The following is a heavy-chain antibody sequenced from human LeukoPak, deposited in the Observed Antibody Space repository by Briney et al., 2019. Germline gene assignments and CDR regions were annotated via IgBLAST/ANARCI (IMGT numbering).Heavy chain of an antibody. J-gene: IGHJ4*02. V-gene: IGHV4-4*07. D-gene: IGHD6-13*01. CDR1: GVSISDYY. CDR3: ARDGWDRSSQTFDY. CDR2: IYTSGST. Sequence: PSETLSLTCTVSGVSISDYYWSWIRRPAGKGLEWIGRIYTSGSTNYNPSLKGRVAMSLDRSENQFSLKLNSVTAADTAVYYCARDGWDRSSQTFDYWGQGTLVTVSS.